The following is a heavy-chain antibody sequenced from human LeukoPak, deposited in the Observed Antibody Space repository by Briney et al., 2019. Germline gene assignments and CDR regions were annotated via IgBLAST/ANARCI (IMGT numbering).Heavy chain of an antibody. CDR3: AESLSGFAFDI. Sequence: PSETLSLTCAVYGGSFSGYYWSSIPHPPRKGLEWIGEINHSGSSNYNASLKSRVTISVDTSKNQFSLKLSSVTAADTAVYYCAESLSGFAFDIWGQGTMVTVSS. J-gene: IGHJ3*02. CDR2: INHSGSS. D-gene: IGHD3-10*01. V-gene: IGHV4-34*01. CDR1: GGSFSGYY.